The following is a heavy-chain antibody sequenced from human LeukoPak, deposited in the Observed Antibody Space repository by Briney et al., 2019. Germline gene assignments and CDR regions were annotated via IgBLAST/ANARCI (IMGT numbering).Heavy chain of an antibody. D-gene: IGHD6-13*01. CDR1: GYTLTELS. Sequence: ASVKVSCKVSGYTLTELSIHWVRQVPGKGLEWMGGFDPEDGKTIYAQKFQGRVTMTEDTSTDTAHMDLSSLRSEDTAVYYCAIVRYISSWRYFDYWGQGTLVTVSS. CDR3: AIVRYISSWRYFDY. J-gene: IGHJ4*02. V-gene: IGHV1-24*01. CDR2: FDPEDGKT.